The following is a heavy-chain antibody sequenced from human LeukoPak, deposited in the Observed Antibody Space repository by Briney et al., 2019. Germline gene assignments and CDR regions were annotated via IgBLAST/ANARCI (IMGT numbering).Heavy chain of an antibody. J-gene: IGHJ4*02. D-gene: IGHD6-13*01. V-gene: IGHV3-66*01. Sequence: GGSLRLSCAASGFTVRNNYMNWVRQAPGKGLEGVSLIYSDGSTYYADSVRGRFTISRDNSENTLYLQMNSLRVEDTAMYYCARDPPAVASNTYGWGQGTLVTVSS. CDR1: GFTVRNNY. CDR2: IYSDGST. CDR3: ARDPPAVASNTYG.